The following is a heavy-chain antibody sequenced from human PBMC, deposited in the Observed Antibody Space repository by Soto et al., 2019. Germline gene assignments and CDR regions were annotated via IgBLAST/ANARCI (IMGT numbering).Heavy chain of an antibody. Sequence: VASVKVSCKASGGTISSYAISWVRQAPGQGLEWMGGIIPIFGTANYAQKFQGRVTITADESTSTAYMELSSLRSEDTAVYYCARTGTTIPYYYYGMDVWGQGTTVTVSS. CDR1: GGTISSYA. J-gene: IGHJ6*02. V-gene: IGHV1-69*13. CDR2: IIPIFGTA. CDR3: ARTGTTIPYYYYGMDV. D-gene: IGHD1-7*01.